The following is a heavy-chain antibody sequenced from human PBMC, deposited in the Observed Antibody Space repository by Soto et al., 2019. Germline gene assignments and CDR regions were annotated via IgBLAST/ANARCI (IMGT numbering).Heavy chain of an antibody. J-gene: IGHJ4*02. CDR1: GGSFSTYP. D-gene: IGHD6-19*01. CDR2: ITPILKPS. Sequence: QVPLVQSGAEVRKPGSSVRVSCKASGGSFSTYPITWVRQAPGQGLEWMGRITPILKPSNTAQKFQGRVTLSADESTGTAYMELSSLIPEDSAVYYCARDLAVSGFDAWGQGTLITVSS. CDR3: ARDLAVSGFDA. V-gene: IGHV1-69*18.